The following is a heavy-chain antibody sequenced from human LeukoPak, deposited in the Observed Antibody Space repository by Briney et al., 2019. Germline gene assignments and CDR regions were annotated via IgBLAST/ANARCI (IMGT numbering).Heavy chain of an antibody. V-gene: IGHV3-23*01. CDR1: GFTFSSYA. CDR3: EKHSGSYYGEVDY. Sequence: PGGSLTLSCAASGFTFSSYAMSWVRQAPGKGLEWVSGLIGSGDNTYYADCVKGRSTISRDNSKNTLYLQMNSLRAEDTAVYYCEKHSGSYYGEVDYWGQGTLVSVSS. D-gene: IGHD1-26*01. CDR2: LIGSGDNT. J-gene: IGHJ4*02.